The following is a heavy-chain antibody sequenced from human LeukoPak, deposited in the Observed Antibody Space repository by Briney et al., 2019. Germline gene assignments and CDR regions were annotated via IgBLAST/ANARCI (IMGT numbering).Heavy chain of an antibody. V-gene: IGHV4-34*01. CDR1: GGCFSGYY. CDR2: INHSGST. CDR3: ARAHYGDYVAYYYYGMDV. D-gene: IGHD4-17*01. Sequence: SETLSLTCAVYGGCFSGYYWSWIRQPPGKGLEWIGEINHSGSTNYNPSLKSRVTISVDASKNQFSLKLSSVTAADTAVYYCARAHYGDYVAYYYYGMDVWGQGTTVTVSS. J-gene: IGHJ6*02.